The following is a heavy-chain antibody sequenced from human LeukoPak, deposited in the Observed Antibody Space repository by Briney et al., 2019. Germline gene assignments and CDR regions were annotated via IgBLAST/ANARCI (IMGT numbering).Heavy chain of an antibody. D-gene: IGHD6-13*01. CDR3: EAAGKGDY. CDR2: VSYDGSNK. V-gene: IGHV3-30*03. CDR1: GFTFSSYG. Sequence: GRSLRLSCAASGFTFSSYGMHWVRQAPGKGLEWVAVVSYDGSNKYYADSVKGRFTISRDNSKNTLYLQMNSLRAEDTAVYYCEAAGKGDYWGQGTLVTVSS. J-gene: IGHJ4*02.